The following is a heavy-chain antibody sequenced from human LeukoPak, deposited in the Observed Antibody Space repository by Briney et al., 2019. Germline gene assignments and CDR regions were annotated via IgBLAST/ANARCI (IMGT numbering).Heavy chain of an antibody. CDR2: ISYDGSNK. V-gene: IGHV3-30*03. CDR3: ARRSRDGWYFDY. D-gene: IGHD5-24*01. Sequence: PGGSLRLSCAASGFTFSSYGMHWVRQAPGKGLEWVAVISYDGSNKYYADSVKGRFTISRDNHKNTLYLQMNSLRAEDTAVYYCARRSRDGWYFDYWGQGTLVTVSS. J-gene: IGHJ4*02. CDR1: GFTFSSYG.